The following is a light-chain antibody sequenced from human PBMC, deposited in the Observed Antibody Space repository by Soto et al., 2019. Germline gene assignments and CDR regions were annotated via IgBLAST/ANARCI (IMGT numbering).Light chain of an antibody. CDR1: QSISNH. J-gene: IGKJ1*01. CDR3: QQYNSWRT. CDR2: AAS. Sequence: DIQMTQSPSSLSASVEDRVIITCRASQSISNHLNWYQQKPGKAPKLLIFAASSLQSGVPSRFSGSRSGPDFTLTISSLQPEDFATYYCQQYNSWRTFGQGTKVDIK. V-gene: IGKV1-39*01.